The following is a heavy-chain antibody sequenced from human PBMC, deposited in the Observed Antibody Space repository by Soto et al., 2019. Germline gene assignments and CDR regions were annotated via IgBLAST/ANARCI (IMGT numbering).Heavy chain of an antibody. Sequence: GPTLVNPTQTLTLTCTFSGFSLDTSGVGVGWIRQPPGKAREWLALIYWNDDKKYSPSLKSRLGITKDTYRNQVVLTMTNVDPADTATYYCARRRGYNWNNPAFDYWGQGTLVTVSS. CDR3: ARRRGYNWNNPAFDY. CDR2: IYWNDDK. CDR1: GFSLDTSGVG. J-gene: IGHJ4*02. D-gene: IGHD1-20*01. V-gene: IGHV2-5*01.